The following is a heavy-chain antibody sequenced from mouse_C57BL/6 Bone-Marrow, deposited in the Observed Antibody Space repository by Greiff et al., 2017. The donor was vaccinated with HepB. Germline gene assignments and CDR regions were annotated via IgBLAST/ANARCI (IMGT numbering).Heavy chain of an antibody. Sequence: QVQLQQSGAELMKPGASVKLSCQATGYTFTGYWIEWVKQRPGHGLEWIGEILPGSVSTNYNEKFKGKATFTADTSSNTAYMQLSSLTTEDSAIYYCARAPYGNYFYFDYWGQGTTLTVSS. D-gene: IGHD2-1*01. CDR3: ARAPYGNYFYFDY. CDR2: ILPGSVST. J-gene: IGHJ2*01. V-gene: IGHV1-9*01. CDR1: GYTFTGYW.